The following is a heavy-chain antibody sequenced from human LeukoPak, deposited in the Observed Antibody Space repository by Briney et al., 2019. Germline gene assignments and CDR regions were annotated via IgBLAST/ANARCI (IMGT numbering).Heavy chain of an antibody. J-gene: IGHJ4*02. CDR2: ISYDGSNK. V-gene: IGHV3-30*03. CDR1: GFTFSSYG. Sequence: PGRSLRLSCAASGFTFSSYGMHWVRQAPGKGLGWVAVISYDGSNKYYADSVKGRFTSSRDNAKNSLYLQMNSLRSEDTSVYYRARDRRYFRGTTCYAYYFVSWGQGTLVTVSS. CDR3: ARDRRYFRGTTCYAYYFVS. D-gene: IGHD2-2*01.